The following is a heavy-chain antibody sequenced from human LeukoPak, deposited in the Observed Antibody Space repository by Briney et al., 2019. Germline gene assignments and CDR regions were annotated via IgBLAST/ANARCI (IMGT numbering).Heavy chain of an antibody. Sequence: PGGSLRLSCAASGFTFSSHSMDWVRQAPGKGLEWVSSISSSSNNIYYADSVKGRFTISRDNGKNSLYLLMNSLRAEDTAVYYCVYGGGYFQHWGQGTLVTVSS. J-gene: IGHJ1*01. D-gene: IGHD4-23*01. CDR3: VYGGGYFQH. V-gene: IGHV3-21*01. CDR2: ISSSSNNI. CDR1: GFTFSSHS.